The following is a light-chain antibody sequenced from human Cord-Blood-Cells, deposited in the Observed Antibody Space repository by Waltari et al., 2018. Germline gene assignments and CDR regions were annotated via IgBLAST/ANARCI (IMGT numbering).Light chain of an antibody. J-gene: IGLJ1*01. Sequence: SALTQPASVSGSPGQSITIPCTGTSSDVGSYNLVSSYQQHPGKAPKLMIYEGSKRPSGVSNRFSGSKSGNTASLTISGLQAEDEADYYCCSYAGSSTFYVFGTGTKVTVL. CDR2: EGS. CDR1: SSDVGSYNL. CDR3: CSYAGSSTFYV. V-gene: IGLV2-23*01.